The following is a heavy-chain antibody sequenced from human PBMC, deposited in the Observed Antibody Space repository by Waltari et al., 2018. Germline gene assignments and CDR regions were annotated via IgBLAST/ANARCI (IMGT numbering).Heavy chain of an antibody. CDR1: GFTFSSYT. CDR3: AREGQYYYDSPGALDI. V-gene: IGHV3-30-3*01. CDR2: ISYDATNK. J-gene: IGHJ3*02. D-gene: IGHD3-22*01. Sequence: QVQLVESGGGVVQPGSSLRLSCDASGFTFSSYTMHWVRQAPGKGLEWVAVISYDATNKYLADSVKGRFTISRDNSKNTVSLQMNSLRPEDTAIYYCAREGQYYYDSPGALDIWGQGTMVTVSS.